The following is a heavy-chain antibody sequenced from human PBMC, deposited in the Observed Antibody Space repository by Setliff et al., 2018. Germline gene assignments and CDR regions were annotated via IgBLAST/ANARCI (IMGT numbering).Heavy chain of an antibody. D-gene: IGHD3-22*01. V-gene: IGHV4-38-2*01. J-gene: IGHJ4*02. CDR3: ARHELSEWFLLRKGFVPFGY. CDR2: ISHSGST. Sequence: SETLSLTCAVSGYSISSGYYWGWVRQPPGKGLEWIGSISHSGSTYYNPSLKSRVTISVDTSKNQFSLKLSYVTAANTAVYYCARHELSEWFLLRKGFVPFGYWGRGNLVTVSS. CDR1: GYSISSGYY.